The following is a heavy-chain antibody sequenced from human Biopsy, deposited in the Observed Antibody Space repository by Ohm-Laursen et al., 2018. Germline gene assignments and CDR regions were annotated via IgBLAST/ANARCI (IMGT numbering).Heavy chain of an antibody. J-gene: IGHJ4*02. D-gene: IGHD3-22*01. CDR2: IASSGGTT. V-gene: IGHV3-11*01. CDR3: ARDTPETYDYDNDDNSPFPRRYIDY. Sequence: SLRLSCTASDFTVSENYFTWVRQAPGKGLEWISYIASSGGTTYYVDSVKGRFTISRDNAEKSLYLQMNSLRAEDTAVYYCARDTPETYDYDNDDNSPFPRRYIDYWGQGTLVTVSS. CDR1: DFTVSENY.